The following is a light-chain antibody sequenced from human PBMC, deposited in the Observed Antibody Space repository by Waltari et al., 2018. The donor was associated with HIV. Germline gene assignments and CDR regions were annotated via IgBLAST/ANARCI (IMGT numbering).Light chain of an antibody. J-gene: IGKJ5*01. V-gene: IGKV1-39*01. Sequence: QLTQSPSSLSASLGDKVPITCRASQNFKTFLNWYQLRPGKAPRLLIYGVSGLPTGVPSRFTGGGSGADFTLTINNLQPEDFASYFCQQTYSVSITFGPGTRVEI. CDR2: GVS. CDR3: QQTYSVSIT. CDR1: QNFKTF.